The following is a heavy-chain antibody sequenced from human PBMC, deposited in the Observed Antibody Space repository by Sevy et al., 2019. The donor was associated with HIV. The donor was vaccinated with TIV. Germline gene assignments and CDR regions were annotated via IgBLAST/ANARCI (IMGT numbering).Heavy chain of an antibody. J-gene: IGHJ4*02. Sequence: ASVKVSCKVPGYTLTEFSMHWVRQAPGKGLEWMGTFDPEDGERIYSQKFQVRFTMTEDTSTHTAYMELNSLGSEDTAVYYCATTKEHYDSSGYPFDSWGQGTLVTVSS. CDR3: ATTKEHYDSSGYPFDS. D-gene: IGHD3-22*01. CDR2: FDPEDGER. CDR1: GYTLTEFS. V-gene: IGHV1-24*01.